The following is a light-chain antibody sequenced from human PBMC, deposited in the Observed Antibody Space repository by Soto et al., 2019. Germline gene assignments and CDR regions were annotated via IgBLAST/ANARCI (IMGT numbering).Light chain of an antibody. CDR3: GSYTSSSTLV. J-gene: IGLJ2*01. Sequence: SALTQPPSVSGSPGQSVTISCTGTSSDVGGYNRVSWYQQPPGTAPKLMIYEVSNRPSGVPDRFSGSKSGNTASLTISGLQAEDEADYYCGSYTSSSTLVFGGGTKLTVL. CDR2: EVS. V-gene: IGLV2-18*02. CDR1: SSDVGGYNR.